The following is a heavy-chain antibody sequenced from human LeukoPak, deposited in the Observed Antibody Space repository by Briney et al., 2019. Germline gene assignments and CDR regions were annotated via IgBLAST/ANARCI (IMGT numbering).Heavy chain of an antibody. CDR3: AREALFGVVDYFDY. D-gene: IGHD3-3*01. CDR1: GFTFSSYA. CDR2: ISGSGGST. Sequence: PGGSLRLSCAASGFTFSSYAMSWVRQAPGKGLEWVSAISGSGGSTYYADSVKGRFTVSRDNAKNSVYLQMNGLRAEDTAVYYCAREALFGVVDYFDYWGQGTLVSVSS. J-gene: IGHJ4*02. V-gene: IGHV3-23*01.